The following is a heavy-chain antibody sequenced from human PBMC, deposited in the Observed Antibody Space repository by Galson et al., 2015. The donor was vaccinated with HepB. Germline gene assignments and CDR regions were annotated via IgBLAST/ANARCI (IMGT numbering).Heavy chain of an antibody. CDR1: GFTFSSYA. CDR2: ISYDGSDK. V-gene: IGHV3-30-3*01. Sequence: SLRLSCAASGFTFSSYAMHWVRQAPGKGLEWVAVISYDGSDKYYADSVKGRFTISRDNSKNKLYLQMNSLRAEDTAVYYCARGRVGYSSSWPQHWGQGTLVTVSS. D-gene: IGHD6-13*01. CDR3: ARGRVGYSSSWPQH. J-gene: IGHJ1*01.